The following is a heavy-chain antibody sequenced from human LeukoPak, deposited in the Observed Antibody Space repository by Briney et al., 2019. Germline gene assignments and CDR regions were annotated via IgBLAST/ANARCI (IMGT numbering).Heavy chain of an antibody. Sequence: ASVKVSFKASGYTFTRFGISWVRQAPGQGLEWMGWISVYNDNPHYAQSFQGRVTMTTDTSSSTAYMELRSLGSDDTAVYYCARVGRDCRDTRCTWSDWLDPWGQGTLVTVSS. V-gene: IGHV1-18*01. D-gene: IGHD2-2*01. CDR2: ISVYNDNP. CDR1: GYTFTRFG. CDR3: ARVGRDCRDTRCTWSDWLDP. J-gene: IGHJ5*02.